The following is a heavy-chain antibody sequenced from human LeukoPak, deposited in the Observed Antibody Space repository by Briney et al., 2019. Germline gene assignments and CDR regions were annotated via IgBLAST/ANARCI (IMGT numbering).Heavy chain of an antibody. CDR2: INPNSGGT. CDR1: GYTFTGYY. CDR3: AREGSRGHYYYGMDV. D-gene: IGHD5-24*01. Sequence: ASVKVSCKASGYTFTGYYMHWVRLAPGQGLEWMGWINPNSGGTNYAQKFQGWVTMTRDTSISTAYMELSRLRSDDTAVYYCAREGSRGHYYYGMDVWGQGTTVTVSS. J-gene: IGHJ6*02. V-gene: IGHV1-2*04.